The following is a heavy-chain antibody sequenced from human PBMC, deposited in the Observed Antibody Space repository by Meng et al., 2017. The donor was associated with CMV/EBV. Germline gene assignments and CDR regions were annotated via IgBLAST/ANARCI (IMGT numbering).Heavy chain of an antibody. Sequence: GGSLRLSCAASGFTFSSYSMNWVRQAPGKGLEWVSSISSSSSYIYYADSVKGRFTISRDNAKNSLYLQMNSLRAEDTAAYYCARDLELRPWFDPWGQGTLVTVSS. CDR3: ARDLELRPWFDP. V-gene: IGHV3-21*01. CDR1: GFTFSSYS. D-gene: IGHD1-7*01. J-gene: IGHJ5*02. CDR2: ISSSSSYI.